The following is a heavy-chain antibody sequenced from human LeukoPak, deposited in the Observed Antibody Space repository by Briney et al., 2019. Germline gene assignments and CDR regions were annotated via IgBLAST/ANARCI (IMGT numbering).Heavy chain of an antibody. CDR3: ARGAY. CDR2: VYNSGTT. J-gene: IGHJ4*02. CDR1: GVSIGNHY. Sequence: SETLSLTCTVSGVSIGNHYWSWIRQSPGKGLEWIGCVYNSGTTVYNPSLTGRVTISVDTSKNQYSLNLRSVTAADAAVYYCARGAYWGQGILVTVSS. V-gene: IGHV4-59*11.